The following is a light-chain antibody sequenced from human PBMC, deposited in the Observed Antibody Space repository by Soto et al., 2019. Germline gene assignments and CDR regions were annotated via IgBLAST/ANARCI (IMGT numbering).Light chain of an antibody. V-gene: IGKV3-15*01. CDR3: QQYNNWPPAWT. CDR1: QSVRSN. CDR2: GAS. J-gene: IGKJ1*01. Sequence: ELVMTQSPATLSVSPGDRATLSCRASQSVRSNLAWYQQKPGQSPRLLIYGASTRATGIPARSSGSGSGTQFTLNISSLQSEDFAVYYCQQYNNWPPAWTXGQGTKVDIK.